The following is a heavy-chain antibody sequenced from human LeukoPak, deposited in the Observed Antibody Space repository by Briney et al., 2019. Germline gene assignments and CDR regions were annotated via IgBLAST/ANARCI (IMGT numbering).Heavy chain of an antibody. Sequence: SQTLSLTCAISGDSVSSNSAAWNWIRQSPSRGLEWLGRTYYRSKWYNDYAVSVKSRITINPDTSKNQFSLQLNSVTPEDTAVYYCARVPEGKYYCYYYGMDVWGQGTTVTVSS. J-gene: IGHJ6*02. V-gene: IGHV6-1*01. D-gene: IGHD1-14*01. CDR2: TYYRSKWYN. CDR3: ARVPEGKYYCYYYGMDV. CDR1: GDSVSSNSAA.